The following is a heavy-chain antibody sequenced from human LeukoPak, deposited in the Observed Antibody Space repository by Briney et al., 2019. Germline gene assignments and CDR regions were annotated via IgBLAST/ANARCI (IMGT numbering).Heavy chain of an antibody. J-gene: IGHJ4*02. CDR1: AGSTRGYY. CDR2: IYYSGST. Sequence: SETLSLTCIVSAGSTRGYYWSWIRQPPGKGLEWIGYIYYSGSTKYNPSLKSRVTISVDTSERQFSLKLSSVTAADTAVYYCARVGGITMVRGASAFDYWGQGTLVTVSS. D-gene: IGHD3-10*01. V-gene: IGHV4-59*01. CDR3: ARVGGITMVRGASAFDY.